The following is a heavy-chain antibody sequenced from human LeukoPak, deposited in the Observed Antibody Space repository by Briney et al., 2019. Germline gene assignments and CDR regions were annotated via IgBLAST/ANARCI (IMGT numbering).Heavy chain of an antibody. CDR2: IYHSGST. CDR3: ARAKDRYSSSWEYFDY. J-gene: IGHJ4*02. D-gene: IGHD6-13*01. V-gene: IGHV4-38-2*01. Sequence: SETLSLTCAASGYSISSGDYWGWIRQPPGRGLEWIGSIYHSGSTYYNPSLKSRVTISVDTSKNQFSLKLSSVTAADTAVYYCARAKDRYSSSWEYFDYWGQGTLVTVSS. CDR1: GYSISSGDY.